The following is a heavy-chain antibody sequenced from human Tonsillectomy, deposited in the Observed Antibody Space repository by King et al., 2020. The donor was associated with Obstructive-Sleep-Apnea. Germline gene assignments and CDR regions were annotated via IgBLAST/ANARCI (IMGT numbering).Heavy chain of an antibody. CDR3: ARGRSSSWYGEERTEDVDY. D-gene: IGHD6-13*01. V-gene: IGHV4-30-4*01. CDR1: GGSNSSGDYY. Sequence: VQLQESGPGLVKPSQTLSLTCTVSGGSNSSGDYYWSWIRQPPGKGLEWIGYIYYSGSTYYNPSLKSRVTISVDTSKNQFSLKLSSVTAADTAVYYCARGRSSSWYGEERTEDVDYWGQGTLVTVSS. CDR2: IYYSGST. J-gene: IGHJ4*02.